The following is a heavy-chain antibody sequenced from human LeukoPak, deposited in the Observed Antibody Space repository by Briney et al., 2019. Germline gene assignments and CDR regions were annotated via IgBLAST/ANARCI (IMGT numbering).Heavy chain of an antibody. D-gene: IGHD3-3*01. V-gene: IGHV3-9*01. CDR2: ISWNSGSI. J-gene: IGHJ4*02. Sequence: GRSLRLSCAASGFTFDDYAMHWVRQAPGKGLEWVSGISWNSGSIGYADSVKGRFTISRDNAKNSLYLQMNSLRAEDTALYYCAKATYYDFWSGYYFDYWGRGTLVTVSS. CDR1: GFTFDDYA. CDR3: AKATYYDFWSGYYFDY.